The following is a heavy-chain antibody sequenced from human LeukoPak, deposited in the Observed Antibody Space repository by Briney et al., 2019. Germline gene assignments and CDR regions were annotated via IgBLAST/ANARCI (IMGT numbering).Heavy chain of an antibody. CDR2: ISGYNGNT. Sequence: VASVKVSCKASGYTFTSYGISWVRQAPGQGLEWMGWISGYNGNTNYAQKLQGRVTMTTDTSTSTAYMELRSLRSDDTAVYYCARDYCSSTSCYENWFDPWGQGTLVTVSS. CDR3: ARDYCSSTSCYENWFDP. CDR1: GYTFTSYG. J-gene: IGHJ5*02. V-gene: IGHV1-18*01. D-gene: IGHD2-2*01.